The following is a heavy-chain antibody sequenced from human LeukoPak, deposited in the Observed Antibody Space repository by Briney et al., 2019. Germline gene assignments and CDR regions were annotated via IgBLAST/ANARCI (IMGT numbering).Heavy chain of an antibody. CDR2: IYPGGSDT. V-gene: IGHV5-51*01. CDR3: ARLLGYTRHFDY. D-gene: IGHD3-16*01. J-gene: IGHJ4*02. CDR1: GYSFTSYW. Sequence: GESLKISCKGSGYSFTSYWIGWVRQMPGKGLEWVGIIYPGGSDTRYSPSFQGLVTISADTTISTAYLQWSSLKASDTAMYYCARLLGYTRHFDYWGQGTLVTVSS.